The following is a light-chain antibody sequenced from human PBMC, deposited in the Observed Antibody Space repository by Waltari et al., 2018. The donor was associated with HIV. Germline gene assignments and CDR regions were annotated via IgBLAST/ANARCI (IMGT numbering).Light chain of an antibody. CDR2: GVS. CDR3: QQYGRSPWT. CDR1: QTVSSSQ. V-gene: IGKV3-20*01. J-gene: IGKJ1*01. Sequence: EIVLTQSPGSLSLSPGERATLSCRASQTVSSSQLAWYQQKPGQAPRRLIYGVSTRATGTPDRFSGSGSGTDFTLIISRLEPEDFAVYYCQQYGRSPWTFGQGTKVEIK.